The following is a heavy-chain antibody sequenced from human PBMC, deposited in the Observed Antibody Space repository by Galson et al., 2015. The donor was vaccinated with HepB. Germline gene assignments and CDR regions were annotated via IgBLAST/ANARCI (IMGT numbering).Heavy chain of an antibody. Sequence: SVKVSCKASGYTFTGYYMHWVRQAPGQGLEWMGWINPNSGGTNYAQKFQGWVTMTRDTSISTAYMELSRLRSDDTAAYYCARGHYDFWSGYYYYYGMDVWGQGTTVTVSS. CDR1: GYTFTGYY. J-gene: IGHJ6*02. CDR3: ARGHYDFWSGYYYYYGMDV. D-gene: IGHD3-3*01. V-gene: IGHV1-2*04. CDR2: INPNSGGT.